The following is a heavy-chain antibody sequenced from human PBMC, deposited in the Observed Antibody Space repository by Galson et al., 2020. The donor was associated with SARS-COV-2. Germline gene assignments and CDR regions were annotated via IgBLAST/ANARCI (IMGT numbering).Heavy chain of an antibody. CDR1: GDNVSSNSAA. V-gene: IGHV6-1*01. CDR3: AREIGFGFNQYGGTYYLWCRSFGLYF. J-gene: IGHJ6*02. D-gene: IGHD2-21*01. CDR2: TYYRSKWYN. Sequence: SQTLSLTCVISGDNVSSNSAAWNWIRQSPSRGLEWLGRTYYRSKWYNEYALSVKSRINIKRETSKNQFSLQVNSVTPEDTAVYFCAREIGFGFNQYGGTYYLWCRSFGLYFWGQGTTVTVSS.